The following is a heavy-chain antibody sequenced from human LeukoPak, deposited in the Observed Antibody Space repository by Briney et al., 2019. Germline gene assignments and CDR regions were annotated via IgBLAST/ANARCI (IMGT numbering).Heavy chain of an antibody. CDR2: ISWSSGNI. CDR3: AKGDIGGSIYYYMDV. J-gene: IGHJ6*03. V-gene: IGHV3-9*01. D-gene: IGHD1-26*01. CDR1: GFTFDDYA. Sequence: GGSLRLSCAASGFTFDDYAMHWVRQAPGKGLEWVSGISWSSGNIGYADSVKGRFTISRDNAKNSLYLQMNSPRAEDTAVYYCAKGDIGGSIYYYMDVWGKGTTVTVSS.